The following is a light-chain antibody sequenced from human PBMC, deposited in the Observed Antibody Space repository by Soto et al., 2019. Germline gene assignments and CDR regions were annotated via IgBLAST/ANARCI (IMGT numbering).Light chain of an antibody. CDR1: RSAGNF. J-gene: IGKJ5*01. Sequence: EIVMAQSPDTLSVSPGEGATLSCRASRSAGNFLAWYQQKPGQAPRLLIYYISTRATGIPARFSGSGSGTEFTLTINSLQSEDSAVYYCQQHNQWPITFGQGTRLEI. CDR3: QQHNQWPIT. V-gene: IGKV3D-15*01. CDR2: YIS.